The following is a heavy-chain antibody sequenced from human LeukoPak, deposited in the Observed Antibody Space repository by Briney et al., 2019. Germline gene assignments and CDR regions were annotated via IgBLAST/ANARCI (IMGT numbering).Heavy chain of an antibody. CDR1: GFTFSGSW. J-gene: IGHJ4*02. V-gene: IGHV3-7*01. CDR3: AAWTDRGYSY. D-gene: IGHD5-12*01. CDR2: INPDGDGM. Sequence: GGSLRLSCTASGFTFSGSWMNWIRQAPGKGLEWVANINPDGDGMRFVDSVKGRFTMSRDNAQSSLHLQMNSLRVEDTAFYYCAAWTDRGYSYWGQGVLVTVSS.